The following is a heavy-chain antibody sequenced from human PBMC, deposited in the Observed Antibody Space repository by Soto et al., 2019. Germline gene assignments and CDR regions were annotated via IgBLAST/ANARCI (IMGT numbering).Heavy chain of an antibody. CDR3: AKDQAGAMAVAGNGGFDY. Sequence: GGSLRLSCAASGFTFSSYAMSWVRQAPGKGLEWVSAISGSGGSTYYADSVKGRFTISRDNSKNTLYLQMNSLRAEDTAVYCCAKDQAGAMAVAGNGGFDYWGQGALVTVSS. CDR2: ISGSGGST. V-gene: IGHV3-23*01. J-gene: IGHJ4*02. D-gene: IGHD6-19*01. CDR1: GFTFSSYA.